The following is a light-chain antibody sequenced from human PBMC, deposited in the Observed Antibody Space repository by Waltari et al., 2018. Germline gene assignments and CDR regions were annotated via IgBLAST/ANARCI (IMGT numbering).Light chain of an antibody. Sequence: EIVMTQSPGTLSVSPGARVTPSCGASQSVSSKLAWYQHKPGQAPRLLIYGASTRATGIPARFSGSGSGTEFTLTISSLQSEDFAVYYCQQYNSYSPYTFGQGTKLEIK. CDR1: QSVSSK. CDR3: QQYNSYSPYT. V-gene: IGKV3-15*01. CDR2: GAS. J-gene: IGKJ2*01.